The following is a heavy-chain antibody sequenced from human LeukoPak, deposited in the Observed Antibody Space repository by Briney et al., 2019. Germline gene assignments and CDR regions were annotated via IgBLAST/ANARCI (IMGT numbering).Heavy chain of an antibody. V-gene: IGHV1-69*13. Sequence: ASVKVSCKASGGTFSSYAISWVRQAPGQGREWMGGIIPIFGTANYAQKFQGRVTITADESTSTAYMELSSLRSEDTAVYYCARGQTYYYDSSGYYPFDYWGQGTLVTVSS. CDR2: IIPIFGTA. D-gene: IGHD3-22*01. J-gene: IGHJ4*02. CDR1: GGTFSSYA. CDR3: ARGQTYYYDSSGYYPFDY.